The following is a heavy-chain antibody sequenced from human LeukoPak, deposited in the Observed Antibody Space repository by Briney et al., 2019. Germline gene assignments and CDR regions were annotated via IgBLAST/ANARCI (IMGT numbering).Heavy chain of an antibody. V-gene: IGHV3-74*01. D-gene: IGHD1-20*01. CDR1: GFTFSNYA. Sequence: GGSLRLSCAASGFTFSNYAMSWVRQAPGKGLVWVSRIKSDGITITYADSVKGRFTISRNNAKNTLYLQMNSLRAEDTAVYYCLRDLNWSLDQWGQGTLVTVSS. J-gene: IGHJ4*02. CDR3: LRDLNWSLDQ. CDR2: IKSDGITI.